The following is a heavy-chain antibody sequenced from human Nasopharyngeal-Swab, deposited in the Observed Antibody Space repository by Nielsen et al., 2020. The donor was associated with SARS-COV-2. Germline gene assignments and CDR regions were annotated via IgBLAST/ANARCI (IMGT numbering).Heavy chain of an antibody. J-gene: IGHJ6*03. Sequence: GESLKISCAASGFTFSSYSMNWVRQAPGKGLEWVAVIWYDGSNKYYADSVKGRFTISRDNSKNTLYLQMNSLRAEDTAVYYCARKGGYSYGLLYYYMDVWGKGTTVTVSS. CDR1: GFTFSSYS. CDR3: ARKGGYSYGLLYYYMDV. V-gene: IGHV3-33*08. D-gene: IGHD5-18*01. CDR2: IWYDGSNK.